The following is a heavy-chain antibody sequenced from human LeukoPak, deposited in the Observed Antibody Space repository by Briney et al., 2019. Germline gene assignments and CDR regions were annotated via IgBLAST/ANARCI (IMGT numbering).Heavy chain of an antibody. D-gene: IGHD6-19*01. CDR3: ARDISVSGNYFDY. CDR2: IISVTRST. CDR1: GFTFSDHW. V-gene: IGHV3-74*01. J-gene: IGHJ4*02. Sequence: GGPLRLSCGASGFTFSDHWMHGVRKAPGKGLVWFSRIISVTRSTNYADSVKGRFTISRDNAKNTLYLQMNSLRAEDTAVYYCARDISVSGNYFDYWGQGTLVTVSS.